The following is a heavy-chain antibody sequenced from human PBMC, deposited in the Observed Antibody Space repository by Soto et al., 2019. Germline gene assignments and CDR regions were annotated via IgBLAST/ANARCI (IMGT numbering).Heavy chain of an antibody. CDR1: GFTFSSYW. V-gene: IGHV3-7*01. J-gene: IGHJ6*02. CDR2: IKQDGSEK. Sequence: PGGSLRLSCAASGFTFSSYWMSWVRQAPGKGLEWVANIKQDGSEKYYVDSVKGRFTISRDNAKNSLYLQMNSLRAEDTAVYYCARVTAWQGADYYYGMYGWGQGTTVPVSS. D-gene: IGHD3-16*01. CDR3: ARVTAWQGADYYYGMYG.